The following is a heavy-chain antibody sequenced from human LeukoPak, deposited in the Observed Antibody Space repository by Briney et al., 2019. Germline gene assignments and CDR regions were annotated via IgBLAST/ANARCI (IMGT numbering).Heavy chain of an antibody. V-gene: IGHV3-30*18. CDR3: AKDRTTVVTPFDY. Sequence: RGSLRLSCAASGFTFSSYGMHWVRQAPGKGLEWVAVISYDGSNKYYADSVKGRFTISRDNSKNTLYLQMNSLRAEDTAVYYCAKDRTTVVTPFDYWGQGTLVTVSS. D-gene: IGHD4-23*01. CDR1: GFTFSSYG. J-gene: IGHJ4*02. CDR2: ISYDGSNK.